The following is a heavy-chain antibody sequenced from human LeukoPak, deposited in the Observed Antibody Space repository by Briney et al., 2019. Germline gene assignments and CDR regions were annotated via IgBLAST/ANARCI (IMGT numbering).Heavy chain of an antibody. CDR3: EKEGDWNLDY. V-gene: IGHV3-7*04. CDR1: DFNFRSHW. D-gene: IGHD1-1*01. Sequence: GGSLRLSCVASDFNFRSHWMDWVRQAAGEGLEWLANIKGDGSEKNYVDSVKGRFSISRDHDKNSLYLEMNSLRAEDTGVYYCEKEGDWNLDYWGQGALVTVSS. CDR2: IKGDGSEK. J-gene: IGHJ4*02.